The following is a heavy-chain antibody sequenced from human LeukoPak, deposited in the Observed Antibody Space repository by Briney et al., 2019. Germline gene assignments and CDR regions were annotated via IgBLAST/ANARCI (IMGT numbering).Heavy chain of an antibody. CDR2: IFGVVTT. Sequence: GGSLRLSCAASGFSVGSNFMSWVRQPPGKGLEWVSVIFGVVTTLYADSVTGRFAISRDHTKTTLYLMMSSMIAEDTSVFYCAARRYSSGSVDDSWGQGTPVTVSS. CDR3: AARRYSSGSVDDS. J-gene: IGHJ4*02. V-gene: IGHV3-66*01. CDR1: GFSVGSNF. D-gene: IGHD2-15*01.